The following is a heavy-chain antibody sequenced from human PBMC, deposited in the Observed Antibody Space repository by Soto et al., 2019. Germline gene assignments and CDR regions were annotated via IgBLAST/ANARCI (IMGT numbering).Heavy chain of an antibody. CDR3: AAASVAGNTEAFDV. Sequence: DVQLVQSGAEVKKPGSTLKVSCNVSGYTFSDSYMHWVRQAHGGVLEWMGLINPKDDDTTYSEKFEARVTLTADTSTDTAYMEMIDLRSDDTAVYFCAAASVAGNTEAFDVWGQGTLVTVSA. CDR1: GYTFSDSY. V-gene: IGHV1-69-2*01. CDR2: INPKDDDT. D-gene: IGHD6-19*01. J-gene: IGHJ3*01.